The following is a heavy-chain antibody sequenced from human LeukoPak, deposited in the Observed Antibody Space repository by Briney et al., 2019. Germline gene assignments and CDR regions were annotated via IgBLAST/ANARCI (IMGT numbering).Heavy chain of an antibody. Sequence: GGSLRLSCAASGFTFSSYGMHWVRQAPGKGLEWVAVIWYDGSNKYYADSVKGRFTISRDNSKNTLYLQTNSLRAEDTAVYYCARVGRFCSSTSCQDRGMDVWGKGTTVTVSS. CDR3: ARVGRFCSSTSCQDRGMDV. CDR1: GFTFSSYG. CDR2: IWYDGSNK. D-gene: IGHD2-2*01. V-gene: IGHV3-33*01. J-gene: IGHJ6*04.